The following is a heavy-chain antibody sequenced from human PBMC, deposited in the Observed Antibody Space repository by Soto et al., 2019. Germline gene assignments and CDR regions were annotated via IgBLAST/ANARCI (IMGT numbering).Heavy chain of an antibody. CDR1: GYTLTELS. J-gene: IGHJ5*02. V-gene: IGHV1-24*01. D-gene: IGHD3-10*01. CDR3: ATRTYGSGSSKWFDP. CDR2: FDPEDGET. Sequence: ASVKVSCKVSGYTLTELSMHWVRQAPGKGLEWMGGFDPEDGETIYAQKFQGRVTMTEDTSTDTAYMELSSLRSEDTAVYYCATRTYGSGSSKWFDPWGQGTLVTVSS.